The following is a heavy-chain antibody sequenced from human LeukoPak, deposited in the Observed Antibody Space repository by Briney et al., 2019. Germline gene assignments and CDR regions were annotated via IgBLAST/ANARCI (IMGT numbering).Heavy chain of an antibody. Sequence: ASVKVSCKASGYTFTSYYIHWVRQAPGQGLEWMGIINPAGGSTTYAQKFQGSRLTLTRDTSTSTVYMELSSLRSEDTAVYYCARAGVGEYYYDSSGYDAFDIWGQGTMVTVSS. J-gene: IGHJ3*02. CDR3: ARAGVGEYYYDSSGYDAFDI. D-gene: IGHD3-22*01. CDR2: INPAGGST. V-gene: IGHV1-46*01. CDR1: GYTFTSYY.